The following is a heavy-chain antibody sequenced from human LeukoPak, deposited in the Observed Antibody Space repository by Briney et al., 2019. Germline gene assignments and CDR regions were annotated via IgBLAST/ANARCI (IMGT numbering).Heavy chain of an antibody. CDR2: IKEDGSDK. CDR1: VVSFRSVS. Sequence: PGGSLSLSSAASVVSFRSVSTGGGRQAPGKGLEWVAGIKEDGSDKYYVESVKGRLTISRANARNSLYLQMNSLRAEDTAVYYCARVLWFGGIYYFDYWGQGAMVTVSS. D-gene: IGHD3-10*01. CDR3: ARVLWFGGIYYFDY. J-gene: IGHJ4*02. V-gene: IGHV3-7*04.